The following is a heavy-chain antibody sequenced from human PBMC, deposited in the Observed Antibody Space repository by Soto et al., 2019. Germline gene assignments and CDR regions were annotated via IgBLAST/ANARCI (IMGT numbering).Heavy chain of an antibody. Sequence: PSETLSLTCTVSGGSISSYYWSWIRQPPGKGLEWIGYIYYSGSTNYNPSLKSRVTISVDTSKNQFSLKLSSVTAADTAVYYCARDIVEFTAMVSGGYYYYMDVWGKGTTVTVSS. CDR3: ARDIVEFTAMVSGGYYYYMDV. CDR2: IYYSGST. J-gene: IGHJ6*03. D-gene: IGHD5-18*01. V-gene: IGHV4-59*01. CDR1: GGSISSYY.